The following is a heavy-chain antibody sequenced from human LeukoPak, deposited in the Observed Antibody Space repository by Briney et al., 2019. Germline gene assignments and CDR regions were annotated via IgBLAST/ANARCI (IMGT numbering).Heavy chain of an antibody. V-gene: IGHV4-34*01. D-gene: IGHD3-10*01. CDR1: GGSFSGYY. J-gene: IGHJ3*02. Sequence: SETLSLTCAVYGGSFSGYYWGWIRQPPGKGLEWIGNIYHSGSTYYSPSLKSRVTISLDTSRNQFSLKLNSVTAADTAVYYCAKSNGYGLVDIWGQGTMVTVSS. CDR2: IYHSGST. CDR3: AKSNGYGLVDI.